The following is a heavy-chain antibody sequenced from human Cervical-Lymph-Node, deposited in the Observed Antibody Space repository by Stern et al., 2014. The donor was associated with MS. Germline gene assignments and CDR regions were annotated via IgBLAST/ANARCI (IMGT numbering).Heavy chain of an antibody. D-gene: IGHD1-1*01. CDR2: IYPDDENI. CDR1: GYTFTNNW. J-gene: IGHJ6*02. Sequence: VHLVESGAEVKKPGASLKISCKGSGYTFTNNWIAWVRQIPGQGLEWMGFIYPDDENIRNSPSLQGQVTNSPDKSISPPSRQGSSVRAANSAVFYCARPPPRRKWDDPNYGMDVWGQGTTVTVSS. V-gene: IGHV5-51*01. CDR3: ARPPPRRKWDDPNYGMDV.